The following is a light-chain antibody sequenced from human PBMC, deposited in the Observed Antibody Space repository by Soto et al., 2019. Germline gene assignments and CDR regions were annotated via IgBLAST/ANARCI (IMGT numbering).Light chain of an antibody. CDR1: SSDVGGYNY. V-gene: IGLV2-8*01. CDR3: SSCAGNGVGV. J-gene: IGLJ2*01. Sequence: QSALTQPPSASGSPGQSVTISCTGTSSDVGGYNYVSWYQQHPGKAPKLMIYEVSKRPSGVPDRFSGSKSGNTASLTVSGPQAEDEAEYYCSSCAGNGVGVFGGGTKLTVL. CDR2: EVS.